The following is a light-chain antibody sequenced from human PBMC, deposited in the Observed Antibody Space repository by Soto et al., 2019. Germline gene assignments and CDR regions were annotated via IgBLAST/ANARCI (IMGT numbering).Light chain of an antibody. V-gene: IGLV2-8*01. CDR1: SSDVGGYNY. J-gene: IGLJ1*01. CDR3: SLYAGSSNV. CDR2: EVN. Sequence: QSVLTHPPSASGSPGQSVAISCTGTSSDVGGYNYVSWYQQHSGKAPKLMIYEVNKRPSGVPDRFSGSKSGNTASLTVSGLQAEDEADYYCSLYAGSSNVFGTGTKVIVL.